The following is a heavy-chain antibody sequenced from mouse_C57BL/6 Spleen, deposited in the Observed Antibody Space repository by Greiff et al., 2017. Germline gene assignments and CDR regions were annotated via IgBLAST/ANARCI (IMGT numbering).Heavy chain of an antibody. CDR3: AREGTGSFDY. J-gene: IGHJ2*01. D-gene: IGHD4-1*01. CDR1: GYTFTDYY. V-gene: IGHV1-19*01. CDR2: INPYNGGT. Sequence: VQLQQSGPVLVKPGASVKMSCKASGYTFTDYYMNWVQQSHGKSLEWIGVINPYNGGTSYNQKFKSKATLTVDKSSSTAYMELNSLTSEDSAVYYCAREGTGSFDYWGQGTTLTVAS.